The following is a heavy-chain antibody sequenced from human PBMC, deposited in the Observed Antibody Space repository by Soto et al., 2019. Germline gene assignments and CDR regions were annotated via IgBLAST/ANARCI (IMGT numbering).Heavy chain of an antibody. CDR3: AKDVRFLEWLLPGAAFDI. CDR2: ISYDGSNK. V-gene: IGHV3-30*18. D-gene: IGHD3-3*01. J-gene: IGHJ3*02. Sequence: GSLRLSCAASGFTFSSYGMHWVRQAPGKGLEWVAVISYDGSNKYYADSVKGRFTISRDNSKNTLYLQMNSLRAEDTAVYYCAKDVRFLEWLLPGAAFDIWGQGTMVTVSS. CDR1: GFTFSSYG.